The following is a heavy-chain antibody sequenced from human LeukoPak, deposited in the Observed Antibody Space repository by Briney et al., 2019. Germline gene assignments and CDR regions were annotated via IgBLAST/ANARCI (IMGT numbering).Heavy chain of an antibody. CDR2: SYSGGGT. CDR1: GYTISRNY. CDR3: ARHSRGRSVFVY. D-gene: IGHD6-19*01. J-gene: IGHJ4*02. V-gene: IGHV3-66*04. Sequence: GGSLRLSCAASGYTISRNYMSWVRQAPGRGLGWVSISYSGGGTYYADSVKGRFTISRDNSKNSLYLQMNSLRAEDTGVYYCARHSRGRSVFVYWGQATLVTV.